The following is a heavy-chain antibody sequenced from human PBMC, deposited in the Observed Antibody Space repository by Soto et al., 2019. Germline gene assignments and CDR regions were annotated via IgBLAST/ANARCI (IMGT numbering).Heavy chain of an antibody. V-gene: IGHV4-31*03. CDR3: VGTTVTTSHYYYYGMDV. CDR1: GGSITSGGSY. CDR2: IYYSGST. Sequence: PSETLSLTCTVSGGSITSGGSYWSWIRQHPGKGLEWIEYIYYSGSTYYNPSLKSRVTISVDTSKNQFSLKLSSVTAADTAVYYAVGTTVTTSHYYYYGMDVWGQGTTVTVSS. J-gene: IGHJ6*02. D-gene: IGHD4-17*01.